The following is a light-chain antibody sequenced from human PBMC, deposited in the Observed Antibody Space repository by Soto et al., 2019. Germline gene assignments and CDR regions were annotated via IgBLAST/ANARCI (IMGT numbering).Light chain of an antibody. V-gene: IGLV1-51*01. CDR1: TSNIGNNY. Sequence: QSVLTQPPSVSAAPGQKVTISCSGSTSNIGNNYVSCYQQFPGTAPKLLIYDNNKRPSGIPDRFSASRSGTSATLGITGLQTGDEAHYYCGTWDNSLGSGVFGGGTKVTVL. J-gene: IGLJ2*01. CDR2: DNN. CDR3: GTWDNSLGSGV.